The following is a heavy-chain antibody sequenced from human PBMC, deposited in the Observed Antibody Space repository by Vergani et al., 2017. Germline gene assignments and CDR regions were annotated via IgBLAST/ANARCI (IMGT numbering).Heavy chain of an antibody. CDR3: ARGRYSSSWYAYFQH. Sequence: QVQLQQWGAGLLKPSETLSLTCAVYGGSFRGYYWSWIRQPPGKGLEWIGEINHSGSTNYNPSLKSRGTISVDTSKNQFSLKLSSVTAADTAVYYCARGRYSSSWYAYFQHWGQGTLVTVSS. CDR1: GGSFRGYY. D-gene: IGHD6-13*01. J-gene: IGHJ1*01. V-gene: IGHV4-34*01. CDR2: INHSGST.